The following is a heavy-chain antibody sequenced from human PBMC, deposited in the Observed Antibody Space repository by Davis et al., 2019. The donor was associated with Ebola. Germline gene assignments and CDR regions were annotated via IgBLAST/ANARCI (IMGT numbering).Heavy chain of an antibody. V-gene: IGHV3-74*01. J-gene: IGHJ4*02. Sequence: PGGSLRLSCAASGLSFSSYIMNWVRQAPGKGLVWVSRINSDGSTTNYADSVKGRFTISRDNAKNTLYLQMNSLRAEDTAVYYCESETRLGYWGQGTLVTVSS. CDR3: ESETRLGY. D-gene: IGHD1-1*01. CDR1: GLSFSSYI. CDR2: INSDGSTT.